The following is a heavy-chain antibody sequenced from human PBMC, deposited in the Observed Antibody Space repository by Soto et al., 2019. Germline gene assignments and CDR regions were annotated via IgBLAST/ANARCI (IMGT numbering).Heavy chain of an antibody. CDR1: GGSFSGYY. CDR2: INHSGST. D-gene: IGHD3-3*01. CDR3: ARGPPYYDFWSGYNLRGPVMDV. V-gene: IGHV4-34*01. Sequence: SETLSLTCAAYGGSFSGYYWRWIRQPPGKGLEWVGEINHSGSTNYYPALKSRVTISVATSKIRCYRKLSCVTAADTAVYYCARGPPYYDFWSGYNLRGPVMDVWGQGTPVTVSS. J-gene: IGHJ6*02.